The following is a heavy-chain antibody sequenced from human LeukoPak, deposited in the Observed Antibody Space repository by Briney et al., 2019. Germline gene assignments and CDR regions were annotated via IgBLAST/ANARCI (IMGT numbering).Heavy chain of an antibody. CDR3: ARDQEQQLVPVDYYYGMDV. J-gene: IGHJ6*02. Sequence: GASVKVSCKASGGTFSSYAISWVRQAPGQGLEWMGGIIPIFGTANYAQKFQGRVTITTAESTSTAYMELSSLRSEDTAVYYCARDQEQQLVPVDYYYGMDVWGQGTTVTVSS. D-gene: IGHD6-13*01. CDR1: GGTFSSYA. V-gene: IGHV1-69*05. CDR2: IIPIFGTA.